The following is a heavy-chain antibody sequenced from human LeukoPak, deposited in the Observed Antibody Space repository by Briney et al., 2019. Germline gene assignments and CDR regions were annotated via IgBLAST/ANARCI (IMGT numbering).Heavy chain of an antibody. CDR1: GFTFSSYA. D-gene: IGHD3-3*01. J-gene: IGHJ4*02. CDR2: ISYDGSIK. Sequence: GGSLRLSCAASGFTFSSYAMHWVRQAPGKGLEWVAVISYDGSIKYYADSVKGRFTISRDNSKNTLYLQMNSLRAEDTAVYCCARRKGSDFWSSSPFGIFDYWGQGTLVTVSS. V-gene: IGHV3-30-3*01. CDR3: ARRKGSDFWSSSPFGIFDY.